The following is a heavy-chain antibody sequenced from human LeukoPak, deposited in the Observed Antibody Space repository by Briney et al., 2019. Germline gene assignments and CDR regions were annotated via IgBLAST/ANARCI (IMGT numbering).Heavy chain of an antibody. CDR1: GGSISSGDYY. D-gene: IGHD1-26*01. CDR2: IYYNGNT. CDR3: ARERSGSYPFDY. Sequence: SQTLSLTCTVSGGSISSGDYYWSWIRQPPGKGLEWIGYIYYNGNTYYNPSLKSRVTMSLDTSKNQIFLKLSSVTAADTAVYYCARERSGSYPFDYWGQGTLVTVSS. J-gene: IGHJ4*02. V-gene: IGHV4-30-4*08.